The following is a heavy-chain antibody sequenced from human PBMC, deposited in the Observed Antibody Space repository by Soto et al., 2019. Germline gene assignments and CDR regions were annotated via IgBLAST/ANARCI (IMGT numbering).Heavy chain of an antibody. V-gene: IGHV1-18*01. Sequence: ASVEASCKACGYSITSYGLSLVRQAPGQGLEWMGWISAYNGNTGYAQKFQGRVTMTSNTSISTAYMELSSLRSEDTAVYYCAREVSGLYRPWGQGTLVTVSS. CDR3: AREVSGLYRP. CDR1: GYSITSYG. CDR2: ISAYNGNT. J-gene: IGHJ5*02. D-gene: IGHD6-19*01.